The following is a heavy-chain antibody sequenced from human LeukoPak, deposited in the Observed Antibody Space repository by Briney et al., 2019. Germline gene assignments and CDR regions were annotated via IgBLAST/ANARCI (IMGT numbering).Heavy chain of an antibody. V-gene: IGHV4-34*01. Sequence: SETLSLTCAVYGGSFNDYFWTWIRQPPGKGLEWIGEVYNGGSTNYNPSLKSRVIISVDTSKNQFSLRLSSVTAADTAVYYCARGRLGSVVFEGHYYFMDVWGKGTTVTVSS. J-gene: IGHJ6*03. CDR1: GGSFNDYF. CDR2: VYNGGST. D-gene: IGHD3-22*01. CDR3: ARGRLGSVVFEGHYYFMDV.